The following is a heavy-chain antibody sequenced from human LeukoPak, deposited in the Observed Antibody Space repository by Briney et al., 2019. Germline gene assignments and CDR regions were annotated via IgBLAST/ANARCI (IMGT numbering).Heavy chain of an antibody. J-gene: IGHJ6*03. V-gene: IGHV3-48*01. CDR2: ISNGSGNR. CDR3: ARAAKWEFYHYYMDI. D-gene: IGHD1-26*01. CDR1: EFTFSSYS. Sequence: GGSLRLSCVASEFTFSSYSMIWVRQAPGKGLEWISYISNGSGNRYYADSVKGRFTISRDNARNLLYLQMNNLRADNTAVYYCARAAKWEFYHYYMDIWGKGTTVAVSS.